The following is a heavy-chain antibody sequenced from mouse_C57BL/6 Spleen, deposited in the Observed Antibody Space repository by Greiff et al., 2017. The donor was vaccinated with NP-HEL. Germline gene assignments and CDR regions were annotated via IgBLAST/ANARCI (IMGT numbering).Heavy chain of an antibody. Sequence: QVQLQQPGAELVMPGASVKLSCKASGYTFTSYWMHWVKQRPGQGLEWIGEIDPSDSYTNYNQKFKCKSTLTVDKSSSTAYMQLSSLTSEDSAVYYCAITTVVTFDYWGQGTTLTVSS. V-gene: IGHV1-69*01. CDR2: IDPSDSYT. CDR1: GYTFTSYW. J-gene: IGHJ2*01. CDR3: AITTVVTFDY. D-gene: IGHD1-1*01.